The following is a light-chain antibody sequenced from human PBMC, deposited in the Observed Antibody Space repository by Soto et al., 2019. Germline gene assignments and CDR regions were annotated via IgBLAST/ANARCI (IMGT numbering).Light chain of an antibody. Sequence: QSVLTQPASVSGSPGRSVTISCTGTSTDVGDFNYVSWYQHLPGRAPKLIIYDVTNRPSGISYRFSASKSGRTASLTISGLQAEDEADYYCRPHSSSTTPVVFGGGTQLTLL. CDR3: RPHSSSTTPVV. J-gene: IGLJ7*01. V-gene: IGLV2-14*03. CDR1: STDVGDFNY. CDR2: DVT.